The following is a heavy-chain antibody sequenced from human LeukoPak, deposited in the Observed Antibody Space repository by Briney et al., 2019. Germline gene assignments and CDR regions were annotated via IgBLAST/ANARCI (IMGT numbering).Heavy chain of an antibody. CDR3: SRSPDTAMVN. V-gene: IGHV6-1*01. Sequence: SQTLPLTCAISGDSVSSNSAAWHWIRQSPSRGLEWLGRTYYKSKWYTNCAVSVRSRITINPDTSKNRIPLQLNSVTPDDTAVYYCSRSPDTAMVNWGQGTLVTVSS. J-gene: IGHJ4*02. D-gene: IGHD5-18*01. CDR2: TYYKSKWYT. CDR1: GDSVSSNSAA.